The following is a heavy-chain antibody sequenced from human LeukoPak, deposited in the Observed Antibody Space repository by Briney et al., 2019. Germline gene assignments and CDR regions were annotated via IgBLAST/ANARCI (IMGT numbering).Heavy chain of an antibody. J-gene: IGHJ3*02. Sequence: PGESLKISCQTSGYYFPTYWIGWVRQMPGKGLEWMGIIYPHDSDTRYSPSFQGQVTISADKSINTAYLHWSSLRSSGTAMYYCARRRIVGSGWYDGAFDIWGQGTMVSVS. CDR1: GYYFPTYW. V-gene: IGHV5-51*01. CDR3: ARRRIVGSGWYDGAFDI. CDR2: IYPHDSDT. D-gene: IGHD6-19*01.